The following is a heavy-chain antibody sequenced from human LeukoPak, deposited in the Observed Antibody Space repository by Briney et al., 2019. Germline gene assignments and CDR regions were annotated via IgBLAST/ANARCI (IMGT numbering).Heavy chain of an antibody. CDR1: GRFISSGSEY. V-gene: IGHV4-61*02. J-gene: IGHJ5*02. CDR3: ARSPSRGIPVVNWFDP. Sequence: SETLSLTYTVSGRFISSGSEYWGWVRQPAGKGLECIERIYTSGSTNSNPSLKSRVTISVDTSKHQFSLKLSSVTAADTAVYYCARSPSRGIPVVNWFDPWGQGTLVTVSS. CDR2: IYTSGST. D-gene: IGHD2-15*01.